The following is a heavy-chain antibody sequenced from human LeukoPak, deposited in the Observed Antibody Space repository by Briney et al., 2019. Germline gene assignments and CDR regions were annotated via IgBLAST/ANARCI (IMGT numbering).Heavy chain of an antibody. CDR1: GFTFSRYG. CDR2: ISYDGSNK. V-gene: IGHV3-30*18. CDR3: AKDGDSSGWYYFDY. D-gene: IGHD6-19*01. Sequence: GGSLRLSCAASGFTFSRYGMHWVRQAPGKGLEWVAVISYDGSNKYYADSVKGRFTISRDNSKNTLYLQMNSLRAEDTAVYYCAKDGDSSGWYYFDYWGQGTLVTVSS. J-gene: IGHJ4*02.